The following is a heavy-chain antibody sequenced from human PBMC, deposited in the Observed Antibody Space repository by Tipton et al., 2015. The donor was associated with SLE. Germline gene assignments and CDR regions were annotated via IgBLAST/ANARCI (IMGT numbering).Heavy chain of an antibody. D-gene: IGHD3-16*01. V-gene: IGHV3-30*03. CDR3: ARGGISRADAFDI. Sequence: SLRLSCAASGFTFSSYGMHWVRQAPGKGLEWVAVISYDGSNKYYADSVKGRFTISRDNSKNTLYLQMNSLRPEDTAVYYCARGGISRADAFDIWGQGTMVTVSS. CDR2: ISYDGSNK. J-gene: IGHJ3*02. CDR1: GFTFSSYG.